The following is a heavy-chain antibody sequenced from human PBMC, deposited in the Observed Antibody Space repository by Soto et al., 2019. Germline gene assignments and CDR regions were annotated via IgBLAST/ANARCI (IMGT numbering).Heavy chain of an antibody. CDR2: VYIGGET. CDR3: ARGRQAVGLEY. CDR1: GDSISSDY. J-gene: IGHJ4*02. V-gene: IGHV4-4*07. Sequence: NPSETLSLTCTVSGDSISSDYWSWIRQPAGKGLEWIGRVYIGGETNYNPSLKSRLTMSLDTSKNQFSLKLTSVTAADTAVYHCARGRQAVGLEYWGLGTLVTVSA. D-gene: IGHD1-26*01.